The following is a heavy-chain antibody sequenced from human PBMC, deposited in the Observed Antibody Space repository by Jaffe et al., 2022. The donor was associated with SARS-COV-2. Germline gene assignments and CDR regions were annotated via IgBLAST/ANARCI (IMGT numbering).Heavy chain of an antibody. Sequence: QVQLQESGPGLLKPSETLSLTCSVSGGSISSTGYYWGWVRQPPGRGLEWIGTLHYTGSNHYNPSLKSRIAISIDTSKNQLFLRLTSVTASDTALYYCARSLEIAVVPETEFDLWGQGTLVTVSS. CDR3: ARSLEIAVVPETEFDL. CDR2: LHYTGSN. CDR1: GGSISSTGYY. V-gene: IGHV4-39*01. D-gene: IGHD1-1*01. J-gene: IGHJ5*02.